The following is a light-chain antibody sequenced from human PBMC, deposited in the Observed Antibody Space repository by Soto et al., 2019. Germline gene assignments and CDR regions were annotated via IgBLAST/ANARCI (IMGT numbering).Light chain of an antibody. CDR3: QQYGSSPVT. CDR2: DAT. Sequence: EIVLTQSPGTPSLSPGERATLSCRASQSVSSSYLAWFQQKPDQAPRLLIYDATRRATGIPDRFSGSGSGTDFTLTISRLEPEDFAVYYCQQYGSSPVTFGGGTKVEIK. V-gene: IGKV3-20*01. J-gene: IGKJ4*01. CDR1: QSVSSSY.